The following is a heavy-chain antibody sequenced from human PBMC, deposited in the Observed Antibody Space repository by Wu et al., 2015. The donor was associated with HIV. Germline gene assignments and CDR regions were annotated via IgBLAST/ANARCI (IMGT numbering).Heavy chain of an antibody. Sequence: QVQLVQSGAEVKKPGATVKVSCKASGYSFTTHGISWVRQAPGQGLEWMGWISAYNGNTKYSQKLQDRVSMTTDTATSTVYMELRSLRSDDTAIYFCARRNSSLVGTVYQYYGMDVWAKGPRSPS. D-gene: IGHD6-13*01. J-gene: IGHJ6*02. CDR3: ARRNSSLVGTVYQYYGMDV. CDR1: GYSFTTHG. V-gene: IGHV1-18*01. CDR2: ISAYNGNT.